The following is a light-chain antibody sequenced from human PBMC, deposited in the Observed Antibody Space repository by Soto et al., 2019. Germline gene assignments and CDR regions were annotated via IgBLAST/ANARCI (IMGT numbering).Light chain of an antibody. Sequence: IQLTQSPSSLSASVGDRVTITCRASQGISSYLAWYQQQPGKATKLLIYATSTMQSGVPSRFSGSESGTDFPLTISSLQPEDFATYYCKQLNSYLLFGGGTKVDIK. CDR3: KQLNSYLL. V-gene: IGKV1-9*01. J-gene: IGKJ4*01. CDR1: QGISSY. CDR2: ATS.